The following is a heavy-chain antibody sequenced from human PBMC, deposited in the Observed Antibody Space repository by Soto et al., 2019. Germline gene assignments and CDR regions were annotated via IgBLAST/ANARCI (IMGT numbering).Heavy chain of an antibody. Sequence: SETLSLTCAVYGGSFSGYYWSWIRQPPGKGLEWIGEINHSGSTNYNPSLKSRVTISVDTSKNQFSLKLSSVTAADTAVYYCARAYSYGYGRGHHYYYMDVWGKGTTVTVSS. CDR3: ARAYSYGYGRGHHYYYMDV. CDR1: GGSFSGYY. V-gene: IGHV4-34*01. J-gene: IGHJ6*03. D-gene: IGHD3-10*01. CDR2: INHSGST.